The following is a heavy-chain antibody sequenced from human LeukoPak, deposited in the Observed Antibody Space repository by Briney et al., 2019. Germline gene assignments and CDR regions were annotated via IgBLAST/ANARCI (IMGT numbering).Heavy chain of an antibody. V-gene: IGHV4-34*01. CDR1: GGSFSGYY. D-gene: IGHD2-8*01. Sequence: ASETLSLTCGVYGGSFSGYYWTWIRQSPGMGLEWVGEIIHSGRTNYNPSLTSRVTISVDTSKNQFSLELSSVTAADTAVYYCARGVLVTVYAAFDYWAREPWSPSPQ. J-gene: IGHJ4*02. CDR3: ARGVLVTVYAAFDY. CDR2: IIHSGRT.